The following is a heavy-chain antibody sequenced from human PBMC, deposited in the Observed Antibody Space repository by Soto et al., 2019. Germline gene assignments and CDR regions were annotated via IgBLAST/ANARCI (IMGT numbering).Heavy chain of an antibody. V-gene: IGHV4-4*07. CDR3: ARAAAASDVYFDY. CDR1: GGSVSNYY. J-gene: IGHJ4*02. Sequence: PSDTLSLTCTVSGGSVSNYYWSWIRQPAGKGLEWIGRIYTNRITNFSPSLKSRVTMSVDTSKNQVSLKLTSVTAADTAVYYCARAAAASDVYFDYWGQGTQVTVSS. D-gene: IGHD6-25*01. CDR2: IYTNRIT.